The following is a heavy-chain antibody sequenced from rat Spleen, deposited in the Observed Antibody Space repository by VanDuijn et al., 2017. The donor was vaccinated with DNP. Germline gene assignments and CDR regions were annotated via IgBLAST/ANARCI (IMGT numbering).Heavy chain of an antibody. CDR1: GFTFNDYY. J-gene: IGHJ2*01. CDR2: ISYNGGTP. D-gene: IGHD1-4*01. Sequence: EVLLVESDGGLVQPGRSLKLSCAVSGFTFNDYYMAWVRQAPAKGLEWVATISYNGGTPYYRDSVKGRFTISRDNAQSTLYLQMDSLRSEDTATYYCAGRPPPTRGPFDYWGQGVMVTVSS. CDR3: AGRPPPTRGPFDY. V-gene: IGHV5-7*01.